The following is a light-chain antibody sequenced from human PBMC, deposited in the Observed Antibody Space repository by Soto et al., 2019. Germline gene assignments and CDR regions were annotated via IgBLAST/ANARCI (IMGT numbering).Light chain of an antibody. CDR2: EVT. Sequence: QSALTQPPSASGSPGQSVTISCTGTSSDVGGYNYVSWYQHHPGKAPKLMIYEVTRRPSGVPDRFSGSKSGNTASLTVSGLLPEDEADYYCASYAGGNQVFGTGTKVTVL. CDR3: ASYAGGNQV. CDR1: SSDVGGYNY. V-gene: IGLV2-8*01. J-gene: IGLJ1*01.